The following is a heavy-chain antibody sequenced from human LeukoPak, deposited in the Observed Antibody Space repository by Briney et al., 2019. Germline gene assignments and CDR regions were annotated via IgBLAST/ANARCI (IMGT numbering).Heavy chain of an antibody. V-gene: IGHV3-7*01. D-gene: IGHD1-26*01. CDR1: GFTFSDYA. CDR2: IKQDGSEK. Sequence: GGSLRLSCTASGFTFSDYAMHWVRQAPGKGLEWVANIKQDGSEKYYVDSVKGRFTISRDNAKNSLYLQMNSLRAEDTAVYYCARTLRGPSTFDYWGQGTLVTVSS. CDR3: ARTLRGPSTFDY. J-gene: IGHJ4*02.